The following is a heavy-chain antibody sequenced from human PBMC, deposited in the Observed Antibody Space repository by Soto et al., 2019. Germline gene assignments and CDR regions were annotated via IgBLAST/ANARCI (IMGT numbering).Heavy chain of an antibody. Sequence: ASVKVSCKASGFSFSDYFMHWVRQAPGQGLEWMGIINPSGDRTDYAQKFQGRVTITRDTSTSTVYMDLSSLRVEDSAVYYCARSSLTYFEFWGQGTLVTVSS. CDR3: ARSSLTYFEF. V-gene: IGHV1-46*01. J-gene: IGHJ4*02. CDR1: GFSFSDYF. CDR2: INPSGDRT.